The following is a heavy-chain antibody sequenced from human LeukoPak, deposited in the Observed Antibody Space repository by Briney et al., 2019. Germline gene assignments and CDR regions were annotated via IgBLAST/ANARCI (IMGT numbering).Heavy chain of an antibody. J-gene: IGHJ6*03. CDR1: GFTFSSYE. V-gene: IGHV3-21*01. D-gene: IGHD3-10*01. CDR3: ARDLPFRGDYYGSGWYYYYMDV. Sequence: GGSLRLSCAASGFTFSSYEMNWVRQAPGKGLEWVSSISSSSSYIYYADSVKGRSTISRDNAKNSLYLQMNSLRAEDTAVYYCARDLPFRGDYYGSGWYYYYMDVWGKGTTVTVSS. CDR2: ISSSSSYI.